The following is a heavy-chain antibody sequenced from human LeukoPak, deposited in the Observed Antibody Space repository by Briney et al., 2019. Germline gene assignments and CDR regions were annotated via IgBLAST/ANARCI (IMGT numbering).Heavy chain of an antibody. CDR1: GFTFSSHW. Sequence: GGSLRLSCTASGFTFSSHWMTWVRQAPGKGLEWVANIKQDGSKKNYVDSVKGRFTISRDNTKNSLYLQMNSLRAEDTAVYYCATPLDYYDSSGYHQGGDWGQGTLVTVSS. J-gene: IGHJ4*02. CDR3: ATPLDYYDSSGYHQGGD. D-gene: IGHD3-22*01. V-gene: IGHV3-7*03. CDR2: IKQDGSKK.